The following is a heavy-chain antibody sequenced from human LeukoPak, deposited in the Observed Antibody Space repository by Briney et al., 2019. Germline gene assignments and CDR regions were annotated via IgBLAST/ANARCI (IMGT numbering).Heavy chain of an antibody. Sequence: GGSLRLSCAASGFTFSSYAMSWVRQAPGRGLEWVSSISGSGGSTYYADSVKGRFTISRDNSKNTLYLQMNSLRAEDTAVYYCAKAYYNSGSYYSFDYWGQGTLVTVSS. CDR2: ISGSGGST. CDR1: GFTFSSYA. CDR3: AKAYYNSGSYYSFDY. V-gene: IGHV3-23*01. D-gene: IGHD3-10*01. J-gene: IGHJ4*02.